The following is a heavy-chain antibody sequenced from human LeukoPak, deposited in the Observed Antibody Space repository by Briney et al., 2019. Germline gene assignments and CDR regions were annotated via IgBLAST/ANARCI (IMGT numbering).Heavy chain of an antibody. D-gene: IGHD2-2*01. CDR3: ARSAVVPAAHFDY. Sequence: GGSLRLSCAASGFTFSSYEMNWVRQAPGKGLEWVSYISSSGSTIYYADSVKGRFTISRDNAKNSLYPQMNSLRAEDTAVYYCARSAVVPAAHFDYWGQGTLVTVSS. J-gene: IGHJ4*02. CDR2: ISSSGSTI. V-gene: IGHV3-48*03. CDR1: GFTFSSYE.